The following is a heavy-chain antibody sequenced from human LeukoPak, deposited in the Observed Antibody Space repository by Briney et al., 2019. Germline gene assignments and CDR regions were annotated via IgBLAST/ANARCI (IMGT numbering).Heavy chain of an antibody. CDR3: ARTYCGGDGRGYYYSYYMDV. J-gene: IGHJ6*03. V-gene: IGHV4-39*07. CDR1: GGSISSSSYY. Sequence: KSSETLSLTCTVSGGSISSSSYYWGWIRQPPGEGLEWFGSINYSGSTYYNPSLKSRVTISVDRSKNQFSLKLSSVTAADTAVYYCARTYCGGDGRGYYYSYYMDVWGKGTTVTISS. CDR2: INYSGST. D-gene: IGHD2-21*02.